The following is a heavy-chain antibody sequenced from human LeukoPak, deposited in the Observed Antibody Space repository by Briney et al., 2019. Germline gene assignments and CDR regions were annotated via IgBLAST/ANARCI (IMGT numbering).Heavy chain of an antibody. Sequence: PGGSLRLSCAASGFTFSSYSMNWVRQAPGKGLEWVSSISSSSSYIYYADSVKGRFTISRDNAKNSLYLQMNSLRAEDTAVYYCARPEDYGDHFDYWGQGTLVTVSS. D-gene: IGHD4-17*01. CDR3: ARPEDYGDHFDY. CDR1: GFTFSSYS. V-gene: IGHV3-21*01. J-gene: IGHJ4*02. CDR2: ISSSSSYI.